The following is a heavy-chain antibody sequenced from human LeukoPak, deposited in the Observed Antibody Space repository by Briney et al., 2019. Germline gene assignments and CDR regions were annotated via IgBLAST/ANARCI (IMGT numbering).Heavy chain of an antibody. J-gene: IGHJ6*03. D-gene: IGHD3-16*01. CDR2: IKGIGPTT. CDR1: GFTVSNNY. V-gene: IGHV3-11*04. CDR3: ARAGELRYMDV. Sequence: GGSLRLSCAASGFTVSNNYMSWVRQAPGKGLEWVSTIKGIGPTTYYADSLKGRFTISRDNAKNSLFLQMSSLRADDTAIYYCARAGELRYMDVWGKGTAVTVSS.